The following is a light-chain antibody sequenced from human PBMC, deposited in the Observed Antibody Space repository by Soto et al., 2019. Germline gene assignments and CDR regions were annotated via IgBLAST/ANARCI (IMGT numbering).Light chain of an antibody. Sequence: EIVLTQSPGTLSLSPGERATLSCRASQSVSSNYLAWYQQKPGQPPRLLISDASSRATGIPDRFSGSGSGTDFTLTISGPEPEDFAVYYCQHYGRSPPSWTFGQGTKVKIK. CDR2: DAS. CDR1: QSVSSNY. V-gene: IGKV3-20*01. J-gene: IGKJ1*01. CDR3: QHYGRSPPSWT.